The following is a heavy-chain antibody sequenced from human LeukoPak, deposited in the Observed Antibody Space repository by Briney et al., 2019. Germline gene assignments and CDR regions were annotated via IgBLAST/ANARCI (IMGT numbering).Heavy chain of an antibody. Sequence: SSETLSLTCTASGGSISSHYWSWIRQPSGKGLEWIGYIYFSGSTKYNPSLKSRATISVDTSKNQFSLKLSSVTAADTAVYYCARRSQGAFDIWGQGTMVTVSS. V-gene: IGHV4-59*11. CDR2: IYFSGST. CDR3: ARRSQGAFDI. CDR1: GGSISSHY. J-gene: IGHJ3*02.